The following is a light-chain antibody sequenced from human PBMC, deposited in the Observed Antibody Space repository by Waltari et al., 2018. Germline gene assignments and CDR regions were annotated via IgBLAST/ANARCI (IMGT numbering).Light chain of an antibody. CDR2: GKN. J-gene: IGLJ2*01. CDR3: RCRDSSSDVL. V-gene: IGLV3-19*01. CDR1: SPRTYY. Sequence: SSALTQDPAVSVALGQTVMITCRGDSPRTYYVSWFQPKPGPAPTLVIYGKNNRSSGIPDRFSASSSGSTASLSLIGTQAEDEADYYWRCRDSSSDVLVGGGTKLTVV.